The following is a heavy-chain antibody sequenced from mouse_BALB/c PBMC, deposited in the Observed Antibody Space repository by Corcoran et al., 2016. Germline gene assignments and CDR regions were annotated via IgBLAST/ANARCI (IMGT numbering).Heavy chain of an antibody. V-gene: IGHV1-84*02. Sequence: HIHLQQSGPELVKPGASVNISCKDSDYTFTYYYINWVKQKPGQGLVWIGWIYPGSGNTKYNEKFKGKATLTVDTSSSTAYLQLSSLTSEDTAVYFCSRSGGRSYVAMDYWGQETSVTVS. D-gene: IGHD1-1*01. CDR1: DYTFTYYY. J-gene: IGHJ4*01. CDR2: IYPGSGNT. CDR3: SRSGGRSYVAMDY.